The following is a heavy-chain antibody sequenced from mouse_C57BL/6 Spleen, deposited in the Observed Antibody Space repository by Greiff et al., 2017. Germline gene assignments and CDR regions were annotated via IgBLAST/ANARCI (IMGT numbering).Heavy chain of an antibody. D-gene: IGHD2-1*01. CDR2: IRSKSSNYAT. CDR3: VREGDGNYPFDY. J-gene: IGHJ2*01. CDR1: GFTFNTYA. V-gene: IGHV10-3*01. Sequence: EVQRVESGGGLVQPKGSLKLSCAASGFTFNTYAMHWVRQAPGKGLEWVARIRSKSSNYATYYADSVKDRFTISRDDSQSMLYLQMNNLKTEDTAMYYCVREGDGNYPFDYWGQGTTLTVSS.